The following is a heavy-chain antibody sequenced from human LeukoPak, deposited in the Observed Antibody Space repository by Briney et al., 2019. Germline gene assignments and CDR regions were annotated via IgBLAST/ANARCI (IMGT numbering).Heavy chain of an antibody. J-gene: IGHJ4*02. CDR1: GASISSNIYY. CDR2: VYYSGST. Sequence: PSETLSLTCTVSGASISSNIYYWDWVRQPPGQGLEWIGTVYYSGSTSCNPSLRSRVTISVDTSKNQFSLKLTSVTAADTAVYYCAKGSSSWLLRYYFDYWGQGTLVTVSS. D-gene: IGHD6-13*01. V-gene: IGHV4-39*01. CDR3: AKGSSSWLLRYYFDY.